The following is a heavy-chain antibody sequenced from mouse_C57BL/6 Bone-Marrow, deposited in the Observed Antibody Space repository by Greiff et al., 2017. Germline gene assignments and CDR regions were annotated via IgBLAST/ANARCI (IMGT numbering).Heavy chain of an antibody. CDR1: GFTFSDYY. CDR3: ARGGIYYDYGDFDY. Sequence: EVQLVESGGGLVQPGGSLKLSCAASGFTFSDYYMYWVRQTPEKRLEWVAYISNGGGSTYYPDTVKGRFTISRDNAKNTLYLQMSRLQSEDTAMYYCARGGIYYDYGDFDYWGQGTTLTVSS. J-gene: IGHJ2*01. D-gene: IGHD2-4*01. V-gene: IGHV5-12*01. CDR2: ISNGGGST.